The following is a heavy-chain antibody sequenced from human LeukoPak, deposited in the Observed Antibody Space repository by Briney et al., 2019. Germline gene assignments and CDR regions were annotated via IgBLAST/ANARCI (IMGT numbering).Heavy chain of an antibody. CDR1: GYTFTSYG. V-gene: IGHV1-18*01. CDR3: ARDPVRSYYDFWSGYYSY. D-gene: IGHD3-3*01. J-gene: IGHJ4*02. CDR2: ISAYNGNT. Sequence: ASVKVPCKASGYTFTSYGISWVRQAPGQGLEWMGGISAYNGNTNYAQKLQGRVTMTTDTSTSTAYLELRSLRSDDTAVYYCARDPVRSYYDFWSGYYSYWGQGTLVTVSS.